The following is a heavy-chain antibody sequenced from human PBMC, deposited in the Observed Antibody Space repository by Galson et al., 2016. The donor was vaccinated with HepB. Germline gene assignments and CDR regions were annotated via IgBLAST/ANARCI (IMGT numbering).Heavy chain of an antibody. CDR1: GFSLTTSGVG. CDR3: ARVYYYDNRGYSSFHY. J-gene: IGHJ4*02. V-gene: IGHV2-5*02. D-gene: IGHD3-22*01. CDR2: IYWDDDK. Sequence: PALVKPTQTLTLTCTFSGFSLTTSGVGVGWIRQPPGKALEWLTLIYWDDDKRYSPSLKSRLTITKDTSKNQVVLTMTNMDPVDTATYYCARVYYYDNRGYSSFHYWGQGTLVTVSS.